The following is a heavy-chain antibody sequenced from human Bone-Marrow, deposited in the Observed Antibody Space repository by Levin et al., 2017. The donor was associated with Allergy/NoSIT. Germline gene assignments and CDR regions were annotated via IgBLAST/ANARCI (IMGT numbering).Heavy chain of an antibody. V-gene: IGHV4-59*01. D-gene: IGHD2-21*02. CDR3: ARGGEVVTDMGRAYSHYYYMDV. Sequence: GSLRLSCTVSDGSISSYYWNWVRQPPGKGLEWIGYVYYSGSTNYNPSLKSRVIISLDTSKNQFSLRLSSVTAADTAVYYCARGGEVVTDMGRAYSHYYYMDVWGKGTTVTASS. CDR2: VYYSGST. J-gene: IGHJ6*03. CDR1: DGSISSYY.